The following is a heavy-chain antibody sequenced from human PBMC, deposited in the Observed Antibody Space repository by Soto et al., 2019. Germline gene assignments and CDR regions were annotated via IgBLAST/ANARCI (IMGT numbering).Heavy chain of an antibody. J-gene: IGHJ3*02. V-gene: IGHV3-30*03. CDR1: GFTFSSYG. CDR2: ISYDGSNK. Sequence: QVQLVESGGGVVQPGRSLRLSCAASGFTFSSYGMHWVRQAPGKGLEWVAVISYDGSNKYYADSVKGRFTISRDNSKNTLYLQMNSLRAEDTAVYYCAQTRGVPAAMEGAFDIWGQGTMVTVSS. CDR3: AQTRGVPAAMEGAFDI. D-gene: IGHD2-2*01.